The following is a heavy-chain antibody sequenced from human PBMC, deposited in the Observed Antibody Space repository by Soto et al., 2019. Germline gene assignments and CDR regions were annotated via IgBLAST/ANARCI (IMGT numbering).Heavy chain of an antibody. CDR3: GIQMPGEYGMDV. CDR1: GYSFSDHW. J-gene: IGHJ6*02. D-gene: IGHD3-10*01. V-gene: IGHV5-51*01. CDR2: IYPGDSRT. Sequence: EVQVVQSGAEVRRPGESLKISCQGSGYSFSDHWIGWVRQMPGKGPEWMGIIYPGDSRTTYSPSFQGQVTISVDKSISTAYLQWSSLRVSETARYYCGIQMPGEYGMDVWGPGTTVTVSS.